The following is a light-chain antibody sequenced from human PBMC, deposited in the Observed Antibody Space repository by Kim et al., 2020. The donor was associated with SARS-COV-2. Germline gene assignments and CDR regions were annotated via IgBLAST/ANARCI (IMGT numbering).Light chain of an antibody. V-gene: IGLV1-44*01. Sequence: QSVLTQPPSASGTPGQRVTISCSGSSSNIGSNTVNWYQQLPGTAPKLLIYSNYQRPSGVPDRFSGSESGTSASLAISGLQSEDEADYYCAAWDDSLNGWVFGGGTQLTVL. J-gene: IGLJ3*02. CDR1: SSNIGSNT. CDR3: AAWDDSLNGWV. CDR2: SNY.